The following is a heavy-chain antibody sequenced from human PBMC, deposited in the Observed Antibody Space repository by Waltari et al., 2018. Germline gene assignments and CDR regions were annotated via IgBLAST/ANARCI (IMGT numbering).Heavy chain of an antibody. CDR2: IKHSGST. V-gene: IGHV4-34*01. D-gene: IGHD4-17*01. J-gene: IGHJ4*02. Sequence: QVQLQQWGAGLLKPSETLSLTCAVYGGSFSGYYWSWIRQPPGKGLEWIGEIKHSGSTNYNPSLKSRVTISVDTSKNQFSLKLSSVTAADTAVYYCARGCFDYGDYVPYYFDYWGQGTLVTVSS. CDR1: GGSFSGYY. CDR3: ARGCFDYGDYVPYYFDY.